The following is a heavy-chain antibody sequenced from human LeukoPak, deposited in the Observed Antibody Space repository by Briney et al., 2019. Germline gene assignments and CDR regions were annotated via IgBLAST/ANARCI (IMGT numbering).Heavy chain of an antibody. CDR1: GFTFSSYG. D-gene: IGHD3-22*01. Sequence: GGSLRLSCAASGFTFSSYGMSWVRQAPGKGLEWVSGINWNGGSTGYADSVKGRFTISRDNAKNSLYLQMNSLRAEDTALYYCARDSSGYYQGPFDYWGQGTLVTVSS. V-gene: IGHV3-20*04. J-gene: IGHJ4*02. CDR2: INWNGGST. CDR3: ARDSSGYYQGPFDY.